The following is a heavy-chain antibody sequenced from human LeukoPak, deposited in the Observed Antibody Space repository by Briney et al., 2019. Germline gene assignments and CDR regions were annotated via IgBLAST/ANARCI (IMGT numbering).Heavy chain of an antibody. V-gene: IGHV1-46*01. D-gene: IGHD1-26*01. Sequence: ASVEVSCKASGYTFTNYHMHWVRQAPGQGLEWMGIINPSGGSTTYAQKFQGRVTMTRDTSTSTVYMELSSLRSEDTAVYYCARNLGGTYPDWGQGTLVTVSS. CDR3: ARNLGGTYPD. CDR2: INPSGGST. CDR1: GYTFTNYH. J-gene: IGHJ4*02.